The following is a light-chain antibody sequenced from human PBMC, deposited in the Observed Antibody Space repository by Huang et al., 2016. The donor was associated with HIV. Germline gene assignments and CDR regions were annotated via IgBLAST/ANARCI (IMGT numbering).Light chain of an antibody. CDR3: QQYGSSPLIT. V-gene: IGKV3-20*01. J-gene: IGKJ5*01. CDR1: QSVSSSY. Sequence: EIVLTQSPGTLCLSPGERATLSCRASQSVSSSYLAWYQQKPGQAPRLLLYGAASRATCIPDGFSGSGSGTDFTLTISRLEPEDFAVYYCQQYGSSPLITFGQGTRLEIK. CDR2: GAA.